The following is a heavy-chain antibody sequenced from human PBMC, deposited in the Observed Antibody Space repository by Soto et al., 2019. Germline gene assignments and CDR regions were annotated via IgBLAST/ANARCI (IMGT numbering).Heavy chain of an antibody. CDR3: TTDVGLIYYYYYGMDV. J-gene: IGHJ6*02. CDR2: IKSKTDGGTT. CDR1: GFTFSNAW. Sequence: PGGSLRLSCTASGFTFSNAWMSWVRQAPGKGLEWVGRIKSKTDGGTTDYAAPVKGRFTISRDDSKNTLYLQMNSLKTEDTAVYYXTTDVGLIYYYYYGMDVWGQGTTVTVSS. D-gene: IGHD3-10*01. V-gene: IGHV3-15*01.